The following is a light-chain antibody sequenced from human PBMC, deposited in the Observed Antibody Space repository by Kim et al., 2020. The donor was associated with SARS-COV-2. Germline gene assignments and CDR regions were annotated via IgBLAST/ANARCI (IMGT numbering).Light chain of an antibody. Sequence: QPATLTCIGNSNNVGDQGAAWLQLHQGHPPKLLSDRINHRPSGISARFSASRSGNTASLTITGLQPEDEADYYCSAWDSSLNAWVFGGGTQLTVL. CDR3: SAWDSSLNAWV. CDR2: RIN. CDR1: SNNVGDQG. J-gene: IGLJ3*02. V-gene: IGLV10-54*04.